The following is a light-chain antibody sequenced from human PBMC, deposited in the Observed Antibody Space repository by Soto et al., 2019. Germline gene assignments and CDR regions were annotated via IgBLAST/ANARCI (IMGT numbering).Light chain of an antibody. CDR1: QSVSSK. Sequence: EIVMTQSPATLSVSPGERATLSCRASQSVSSKLVWYQQKPGQAPRLLIYGASTRATGIPARFSGSGSGTEFTLTISSLQSEDFAVYYCQQYNNWPLYTFGQGTKLEIK. CDR2: GAS. CDR3: QQYNNWPLYT. J-gene: IGKJ2*01. V-gene: IGKV3-15*01.